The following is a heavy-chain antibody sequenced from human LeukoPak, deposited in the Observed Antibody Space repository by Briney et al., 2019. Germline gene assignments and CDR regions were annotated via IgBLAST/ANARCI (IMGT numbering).Heavy chain of an antibody. V-gene: IGHV3-66*01. J-gene: IGHJ5*02. Sequence: GGSLRLSCAASGFIVSSKYMSWVRQAPGKGLEWVSVIYSCGSTHYADSVKGRFTISRDNSKNMLYLQMNSLRAEDTAVYYCAGGPKQQLLWGRASNGFDPWGQGTLVTVSS. CDR1: GFIVSSKY. D-gene: IGHD2-2*01. CDR2: IYSCGST. CDR3: AGGPKQQLLWGRASNGFDP.